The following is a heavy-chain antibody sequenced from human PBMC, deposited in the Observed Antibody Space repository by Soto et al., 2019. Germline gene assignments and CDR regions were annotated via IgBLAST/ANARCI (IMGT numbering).Heavy chain of an antibody. CDR2: ISAGGDST. D-gene: IGHD3-22*01. Sequence: GSLRLSCAASGFTFNRYAMCWVRQAPGKGLEWVLGISAGGDSTDYADAVKGRFTITRDNSKNTRFLIMNSLRAEDTAIYLCARDLNKDYHDSSAFWAYWGQGTLVTVSS. CDR1: GFTFNRYA. V-gene: IGHV3-23*01. CDR3: ARDLNKDYHDSSAFWAY. J-gene: IGHJ4*02.